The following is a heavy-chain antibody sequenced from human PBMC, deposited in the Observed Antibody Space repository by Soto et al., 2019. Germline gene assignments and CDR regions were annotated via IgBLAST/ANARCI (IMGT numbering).Heavy chain of an antibody. D-gene: IGHD1-26*01. V-gene: IGHV1-69*13. CDR1: GGTFSSYA. CDR3: ARIYYSGSYSSYYYYGMDV. CDR2: FIPIFGTA. Sequence: SVKVSCKASGGTFSSYAISWVRQAPGQGLDWMGGFIPIFGTANYAQKFQGRVTITADESTSTAYMELSSLRSEDTAVYYCARIYYSGSYSSYYYYGMDVWGQGTTVTVSS. J-gene: IGHJ6*02.